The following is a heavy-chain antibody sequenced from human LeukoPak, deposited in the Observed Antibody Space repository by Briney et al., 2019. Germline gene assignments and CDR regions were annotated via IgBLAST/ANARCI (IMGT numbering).Heavy chain of an antibody. J-gene: IGHJ4*02. CDR1: GYIFTSYG. CDR2: ISGHNGNT. D-gene: IGHD3-10*01. V-gene: IGHV1-18*01. Sequence: ASVKVSCKTSGYIFTSYGISWVRQAPGQGLEWMGWISGHNGNTNFAQKFQARVTMTIDTSSSTAHMDLGGLRSDDTAVYYCTRDHYGRGVFDYWGQGTLVTVSS. CDR3: TRDHYGRGVFDY.